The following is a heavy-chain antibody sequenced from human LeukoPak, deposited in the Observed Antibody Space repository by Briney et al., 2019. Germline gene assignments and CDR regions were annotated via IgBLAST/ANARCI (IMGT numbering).Heavy chain of an antibody. Sequence: PGGSLRLSCAASGFTFSGSAMHWVRQASGKGLEWVGRIRSKANSYATAYAASVKGRFTISRDDSKNTAYLQMNSLRAEDTAVYYCARDFEWELLKANAFDIWGQGTMVTVSS. J-gene: IGHJ3*02. D-gene: IGHD1-26*01. CDR3: ARDFEWELLKANAFDI. V-gene: IGHV3-73*01. CDR1: GFTFSGSA. CDR2: IRSKANSYAT.